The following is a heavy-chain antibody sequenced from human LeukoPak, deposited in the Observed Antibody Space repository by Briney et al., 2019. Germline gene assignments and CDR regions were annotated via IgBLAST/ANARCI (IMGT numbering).Heavy chain of an antibody. CDR2: IGSAI. V-gene: IGHV3-48*01. J-gene: IGHJ6*04. D-gene: IGHD3-10*02. CDR3: AELGITMIGGV. Sequence: GGSLRLSCAASGFTLFSYTMNWVRQAPGKGLEWISYIGSAIYYADSVKGRFTISRDNAKNSLYLQMNSLRAEDTAVYYCAELGITMIGGVWGKGTTVTISS. CDR1: GFTLFSYT.